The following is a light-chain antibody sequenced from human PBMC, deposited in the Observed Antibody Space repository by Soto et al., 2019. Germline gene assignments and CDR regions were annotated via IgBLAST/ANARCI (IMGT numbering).Light chain of an antibody. Sequence: DIQIAQSRNTLTAFXGGRVTKTXXSRQSINIWLAWYQQKPGKSPKLLIYKASNLESGVPSRFSCSGSETQFTLTIRSLQPDYFATSYYEQANSSAVTFGGGTKLDIK. CDR2: KAS. CDR1: QSINIW. CDR3: EQANSSAVT. J-gene: IGKJ4*01. V-gene: IGKV1-5*03.